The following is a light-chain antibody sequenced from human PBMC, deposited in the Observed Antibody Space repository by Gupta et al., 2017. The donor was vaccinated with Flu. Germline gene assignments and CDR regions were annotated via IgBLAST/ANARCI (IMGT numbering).Light chain of an antibody. J-gene: IGKJ2*01. CDR1: QGINNE. CDR2: VAS. V-gene: IGKV1-27*01. CDR3: QRGDTAPHI. Sequence: DIQMTQTPSSLSASVGDRVSITCRASQGINNELAWYQQKPGKGPKLLIYVASTLQSGVPSRFSGSGSGTDFTLTISSLQPEDVGTYYCQRGDTAPHIFGHGTKLEIK.